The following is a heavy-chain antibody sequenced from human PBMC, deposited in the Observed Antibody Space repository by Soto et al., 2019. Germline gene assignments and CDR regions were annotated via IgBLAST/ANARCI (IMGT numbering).Heavy chain of an antibody. CDR3: ARGMTTATTQY. Sequence: QVQLVESGGGVVQPGRSLRLSCAASGFTFSSYAMHWVHQAPGKGLEWVAVISYDGSNKYYADSVKGRFTISRDNSKNTLYLQMNSLRAEDTAVYYCARGMTTATTQYWGQGTLVTVSS. J-gene: IGHJ4*02. V-gene: IGHV3-30-3*01. D-gene: IGHD4-4*01. CDR1: GFTFSSYA. CDR2: ISYDGSNK.